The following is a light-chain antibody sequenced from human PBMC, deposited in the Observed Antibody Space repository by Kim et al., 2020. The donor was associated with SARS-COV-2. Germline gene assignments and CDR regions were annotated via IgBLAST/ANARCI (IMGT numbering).Light chain of an antibody. Sequence: QSALTQPPSVSGSPGQSITISCTGTTSDFGGYNYVSWYQQHPGKAPKLIIYEVNDRPPGVSNRFSGYKSGNTASLTISGLQAEDEADYYCSSYTSTSTLVFGTGTKVTVL. CDR3: SSYTSTSTLV. J-gene: IGLJ1*01. CDR2: EVN. V-gene: IGLV2-14*01. CDR1: TSDFGGYNY.